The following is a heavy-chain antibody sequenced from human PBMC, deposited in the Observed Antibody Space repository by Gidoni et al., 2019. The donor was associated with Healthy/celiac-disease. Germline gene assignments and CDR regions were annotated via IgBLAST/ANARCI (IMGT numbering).Heavy chain of an antibody. Sequence: QVQLVQSGAEVKKPGSSVTLSCKASVGTFSSYTISWVRQAPGQGLEWMGRIIPILGIANYAQKFQGRVTITADKSTSTAYMELSSLRSEDTAVYYCARGVYGSGPWEAYYYYGMDVWGQGTTVTVSS. J-gene: IGHJ6*02. V-gene: IGHV1-69*02. CDR2: IIPILGIA. CDR1: VGTFSSYT. CDR3: ARGVYGSGPWEAYYYYGMDV. D-gene: IGHD3-10*01.